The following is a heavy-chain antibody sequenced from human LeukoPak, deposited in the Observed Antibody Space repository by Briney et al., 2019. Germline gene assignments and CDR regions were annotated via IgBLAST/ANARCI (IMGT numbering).Heavy chain of an antibody. CDR1: GYTLTELS. J-gene: IGHJ4*02. Sequence: ASVTVSCKVSGYTLTELSMHWVRQAPGKGLEWMGGFDPEDGETIYAQKFQGRVTMTEDTSTDTAYMELSSLRSEDTAVYYCATALASIVGATPLYYWGQGTLVTVSS. CDR3: ATALASIVGATPLYY. D-gene: IGHD1-26*01. V-gene: IGHV1-24*01. CDR2: FDPEDGET.